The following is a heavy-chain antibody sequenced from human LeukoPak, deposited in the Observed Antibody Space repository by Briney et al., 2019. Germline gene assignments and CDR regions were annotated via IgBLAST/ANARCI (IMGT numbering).Heavy chain of an antibody. D-gene: IGHD4-23*01. CDR2: IYSGGGST. Sequence: GGSLRLSCAASGFTVSNNYMSWVRQAPGKGLEWVSVIYSGGGSTYYADSVKGRFTISRDNSKNTLYLQMNSLRAEDTAVYYCARDYYGGNSEVISWHFDLWGRGTLVSVSS. CDR1: GFTVSNNY. V-gene: IGHV3-66*01. CDR3: ARDYYGGNSEVISWHFDL. J-gene: IGHJ2*01.